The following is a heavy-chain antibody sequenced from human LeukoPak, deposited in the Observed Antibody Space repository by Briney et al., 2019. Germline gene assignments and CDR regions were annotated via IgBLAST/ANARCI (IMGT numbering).Heavy chain of an antibody. CDR3: ARSGFGELFLLDY. J-gene: IGHJ4*02. D-gene: IGHD3-10*01. V-gene: IGHV4-34*01. Sequence: SETLSLTCAVYGGSFSGYYWSWIRQPPGKGLEWIGEINHSGSTNYNPSLKSRVTISVDTSKNQFSLKLSSVTAADTAVYYCARSGFGELFLLDYWGQGTLVTVSS. CDR1: GGSFSGYY. CDR2: INHSGST.